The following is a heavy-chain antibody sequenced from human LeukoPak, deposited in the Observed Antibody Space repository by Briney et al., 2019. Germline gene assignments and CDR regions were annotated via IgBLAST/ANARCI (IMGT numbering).Heavy chain of an antibody. CDR1: GYTLTELP. J-gene: IGHJ6*02. V-gene: IGHV1-24*01. D-gene: IGHD5-18*01. CDR3: ARAPGGYSYGPEVYYYYGMDV. CDR2: FDPEDGET. Sequence: ASVKVSCKVSGYTLTELPMHWVRQAPGKGLEWMGGFDPEDGETIYAQEFQGRVTMTEDTSTDTAYMELSSLRSEDTAVYYCARAPGGYSYGPEVYYYYGMDVWGQGTTVTVSS.